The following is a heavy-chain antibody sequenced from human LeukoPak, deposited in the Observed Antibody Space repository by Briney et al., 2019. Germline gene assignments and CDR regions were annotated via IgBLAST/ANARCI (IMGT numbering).Heavy chain of an antibody. J-gene: IGHJ4*02. D-gene: IGHD6-19*01. V-gene: IGHV3-23*01. Sequence: GGSLRLSCAASGFTFSSYAMIWVRQAPGKGLEWVSSMSGSGDSTYYADSVKGRFTISRDNSKSTLYLQMDCLRAEDTAVYYCAKRIIGWACDYWGQGTLVTVSS. CDR2: MSGSGDST. CDR1: GFTFSSYA. CDR3: AKRIIGWACDY.